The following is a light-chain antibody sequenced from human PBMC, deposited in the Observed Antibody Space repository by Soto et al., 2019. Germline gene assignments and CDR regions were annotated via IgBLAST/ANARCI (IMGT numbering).Light chain of an antibody. CDR3: QQSYRKT. CDR2: GAS. J-gene: IGKJ1*01. CDR1: QSVSSSY. Sequence: EIVITQSAATLSVSRGERATLSFRASQSVSSSYLGWYQQKPGQAPRLLMYGASSRATGIPDRFSGSGSGTDFTLTISRLEPEDFAVYYCQQSYRKTFGQGTKVDIK. V-gene: IGKV3-20*01.